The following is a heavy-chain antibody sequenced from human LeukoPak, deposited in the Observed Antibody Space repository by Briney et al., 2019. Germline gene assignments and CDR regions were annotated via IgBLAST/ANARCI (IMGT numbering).Heavy chain of an antibody. CDR1: GFTFSDYY. Sequence: GGSLRPSCAAPGFTFSDYYMSSIRQTPGNGLEWVSYISSSRSYTNYADSVKGRFTISRDNAKNSLYLQMNSLRAEDSAVYYCASMGDSSGYYYTATYYFDYWGQGTLVTVSS. V-gene: IGHV3-11*03. CDR3: ASMGDSSGYYYTATYYFDY. D-gene: IGHD3-22*01. CDR2: ISSSRSYT. J-gene: IGHJ4*02.